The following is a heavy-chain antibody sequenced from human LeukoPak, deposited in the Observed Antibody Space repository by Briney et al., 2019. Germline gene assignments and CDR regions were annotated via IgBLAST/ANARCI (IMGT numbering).Heavy chain of an antibody. CDR3: ARDLSPKGYSSSSTGY. D-gene: IGHD6-6*01. Sequence: GGSLRLSCAASGFTFSSYGMHWVRQAPGKGLEWVAVISYDGSNKYYADSVKGRFTISRDNSKNTLYLQMNSLRAEDTAVYYCARDLSPKGYSSSSTGYWGQGTLVTVSS. V-gene: IGHV3-30*03. CDR2: ISYDGSNK. CDR1: GFTFSSYG. J-gene: IGHJ4*02.